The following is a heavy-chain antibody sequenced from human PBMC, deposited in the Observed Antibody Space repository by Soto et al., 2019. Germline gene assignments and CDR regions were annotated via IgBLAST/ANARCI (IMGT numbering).Heavy chain of an antibody. CDR3: TRGAGVQWVRFDA. CDR1: GYSIMSGFY. J-gene: IGHJ5*02. V-gene: IGHV4-38-2*01. Sequence: SETRSLTCGVSGYSIMSGFYWGWVRQTPVKGLECIGSISYSAKTFSNPCLASRLAIAVDTSMNQFSLRLSSVTAADTALYYCTRGAGVQWVRFDAWGQGTLVTVPS. D-gene: IGHD3-3*01. CDR2: ISYSAKT.